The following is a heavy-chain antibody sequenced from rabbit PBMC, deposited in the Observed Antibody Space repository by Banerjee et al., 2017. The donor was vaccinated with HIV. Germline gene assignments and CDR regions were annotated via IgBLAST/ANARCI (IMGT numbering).Heavy chain of an antibody. CDR2: IYAGSSGST. CDR1: GLDFSSSYW. CDR3: ARAGGAGYGYGTRFKL. V-gene: IGHV1S45*01. D-gene: IGHD6-1*01. J-gene: IGHJ4*01. Sequence: QEQLKETGGGLVQPGESLTLSCKASGLDFSSSYWIYWVRQAPGKGLEWIACIYAGSSGSTYYASWAKGRFTISKTSSTTVTLQMTSLTAADTATYFCARAGGAGYGYGTRFKLWGPGTLVTVS.